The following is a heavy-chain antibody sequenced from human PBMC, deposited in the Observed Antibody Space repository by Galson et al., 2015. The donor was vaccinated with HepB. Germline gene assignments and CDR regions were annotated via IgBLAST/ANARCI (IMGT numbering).Heavy chain of an antibody. CDR1: GFTFSNAW. V-gene: IGHV3-15*01. CDR2: IKSKTDGGTT. J-gene: IGHJ6*02. D-gene: IGHD5-18*01. CDR3: TTDRGDTAMVYYYYYGMDV. Sequence: SLRLSCAASGFTFSNAWMSWVRQAPGKGLEWVGRIKSKTDGGTTDYAAPVKGRFTISRDDSKNTLYLQMNSLKTEDTAVYYCTTDRGDTAMVYYYYYGMDVWGQGTTVTVSS.